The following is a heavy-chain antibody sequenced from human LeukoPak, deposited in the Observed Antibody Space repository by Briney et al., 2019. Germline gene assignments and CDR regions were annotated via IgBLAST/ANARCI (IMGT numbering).Heavy chain of an antibody. V-gene: IGHV1-69*16. CDR3: ARDVGANRLSHDKYFQH. CDR2: IIPILGIA. J-gene: IGHJ1*01. Sequence: SVKVSCKASGGTFSSYTISWVRQAPGQGLEWMGRIIPILGIANYAQKFQGRVTITTDESTSTAYMELSSLRSEDTAVYYCARDVGANRLSHDKYFQHWGQGTLVTVSS. D-gene: IGHD1-26*01. CDR1: GGTFSSYT.